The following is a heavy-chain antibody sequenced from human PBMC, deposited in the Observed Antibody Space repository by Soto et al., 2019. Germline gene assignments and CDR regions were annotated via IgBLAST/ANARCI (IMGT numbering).Heavy chain of an antibody. CDR3: ARDRGVGARTDYFDY. J-gene: IGHJ4*02. D-gene: IGHD1-26*01. Sequence: QVQLVESGGGVVQPGRSLRLSCAASGFTFSSYAMHWVRQAPGKGLEWVAVISYAGSNKYYADSVKGRFTISRDNSRNTLYLQMNSLRAEDTAVYYCARDRGVGARTDYFDYWGQGTLVTVSS. V-gene: IGHV3-30-3*01. CDR1: GFTFSSYA. CDR2: ISYAGSNK.